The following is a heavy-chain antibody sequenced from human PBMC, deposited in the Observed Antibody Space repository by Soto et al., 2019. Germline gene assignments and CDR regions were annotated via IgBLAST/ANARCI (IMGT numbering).Heavy chain of an antibody. Sequence: PSETLSLTCSVSGYSIIIGYYWGWILHPPGKGLEWIGSIYHSGSTYYNPSLKSRVTISVDTSKNQFSLRLTSVTAADTAVYFCGRDLTSNANCIDPWGQGTLVTVSS. V-gene: IGHV4-38-2*02. J-gene: IGHJ5*02. CDR3: GRDLTSNANCIDP. CDR2: IYHSGST. CDR1: GYSIIIGYY. D-gene: IGHD2-2*01.